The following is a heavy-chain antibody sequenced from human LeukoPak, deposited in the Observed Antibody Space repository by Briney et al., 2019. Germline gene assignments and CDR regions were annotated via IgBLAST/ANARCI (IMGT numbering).Heavy chain of an antibody. CDR2: ISAYNGNT. Sequence: ASVKVSCKASGYTFTSYGISWVRQAPGQGLEWMGWISAYNGNTNYAQKLQGRVTMTTDTSTSTAYMELRSLRSDDTAVYYCARDLYYYDSSGYYSHAFDIWGQGTMVTVSS. D-gene: IGHD3-22*01. J-gene: IGHJ3*02. V-gene: IGHV1-18*01. CDR3: ARDLYYYDSSGYYSHAFDI. CDR1: GYTFTSYG.